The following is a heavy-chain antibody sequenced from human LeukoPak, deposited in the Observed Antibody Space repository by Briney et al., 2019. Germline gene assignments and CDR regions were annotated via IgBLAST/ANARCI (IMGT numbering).Heavy chain of an antibody. CDR3: AKDKDYSYYMDV. Sequence: GGSLRLSCAASGFTFNDYAMHWVRQAPGKGLEWVSLISWDGGSTYYADSVKGRFTISRDNSKNSLYLQMNSLTAEDTALYYCAKDKDYSYYMDVWGKGTTVTVSS. V-gene: IGHV3-43D*03. J-gene: IGHJ6*03. CDR1: GFTFNDYA. CDR2: ISWDGGST.